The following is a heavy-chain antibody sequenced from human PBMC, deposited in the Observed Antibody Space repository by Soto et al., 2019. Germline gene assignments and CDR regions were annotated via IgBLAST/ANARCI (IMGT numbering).Heavy chain of an antibody. V-gene: IGHV3-23*01. J-gene: IGHJ6*02. CDR1: GFTFSSYA. Sequence: GGSLRLSCAASGFTFSSYAMSWVRPAPGKGLEWVSAISGSGGSTYYADSVKGRFTISRDNSKNTLYLQMNSLRAEDTAVYYCAKDFMAQNYYYYGMDVWGQGTTVTVSS. CDR2: ISGSGGST. CDR3: AKDFMAQNYYYYGMDV.